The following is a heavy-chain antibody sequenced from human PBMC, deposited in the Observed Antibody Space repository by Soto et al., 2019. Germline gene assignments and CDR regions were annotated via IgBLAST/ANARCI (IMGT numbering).Heavy chain of an antibody. CDR2: VSGTGGAT. V-gene: IGHV3-23*01. CDR1: GFTFNYYA. Sequence: EVQLLESGGGLVQPGGSLRLSCAASGFTFNYYAMTWVRQAPGKGLEWVSSVSGTGGATYYADSVKGRFTVSRDNSKNTLFLKMNSLIAEDTAVYYCANHLIDRYFFDYLGQGSLVTVSS. J-gene: IGHJ4*02. CDR3: ANHLIDRYFFDY.